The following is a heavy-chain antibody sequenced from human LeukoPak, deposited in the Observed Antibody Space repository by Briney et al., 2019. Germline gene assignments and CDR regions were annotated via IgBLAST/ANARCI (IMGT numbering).Heavy chain of an antibody. CDR1: GFTFSSYS. CDR3: ARAKYYYDSSGYYSPYYYMDV. V-gene: IGHV3-21*01. J-gene: IGHJ6*03. D-gene: IGHD3-22*01. Sequence: GGSLRLSCAASGFTFSSYSMNWVRQAPGKGLEWVSSISSSSSYIYYADSVKGRFTISRDNAKNSLYLQMNSLRAEDTAVYYCARAKYYYDSSGYYSPYYYMDVWGKGTTVTVSS. CDR2: ISSSSSYI.